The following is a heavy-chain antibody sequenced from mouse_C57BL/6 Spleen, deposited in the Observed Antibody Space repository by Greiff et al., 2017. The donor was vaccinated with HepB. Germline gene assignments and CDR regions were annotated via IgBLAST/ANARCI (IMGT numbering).Heavy chain of an antibody. CDR2: INPSNGGT. D-gene: IGHD1-1*01. CDR3: ARDPLYDYGTDAMDY. Sequence: QVQLQQPGTELVKPGASVKLSCKASGYTFTSYWMHWVKQRPGQGLEWIGNINPSNGGTNYNEKFKSKATRTVDKSSSTAYMQLSSLTSEASAVYYYARDPLYDYGTDAMDYWGQGTSVTVSS. J-gene: IGHJ4*01. V-gene: IGHV1-53*01. CDR1: GYTFTSYW.